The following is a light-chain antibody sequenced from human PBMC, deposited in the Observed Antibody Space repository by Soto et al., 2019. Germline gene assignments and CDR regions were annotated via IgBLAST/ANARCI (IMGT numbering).Light chain of an antibody. CDR1: SSNIGSNY. CDR3: AAWDDSLRVVL. V-gene: IGLV1-47*02. CDR2: GTN. Sequence: QSVLTQPPSASGTPGQGLIISCSGSSSNIGSNYVYWYQQYPGTAPKLLVFGTNLRPSGVPDRFSASKSGTSGSLTISGLRSEDEADYYCAAWDDSLRVVLFGGGTKLTVL. J-gene: IGLJ2*01.